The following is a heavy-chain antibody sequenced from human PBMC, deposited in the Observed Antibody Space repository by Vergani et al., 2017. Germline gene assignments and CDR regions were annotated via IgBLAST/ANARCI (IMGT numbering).Heavy chain of an antibody. J-gene: IGHJ4*02. Sequence: EVQLVESGGGLVKPGGSLKLSCGTSGFTFSNAWMTWVRQAPGMGLQWVGRIRSKTDGGPTDYAAPVKGRFTISRDDSKNTLYLQMNSLRTEDTAVYYCTTQYSYGSSDYWGQGTLVTVSS. D-gene: IGHD5-18*01. V-gene: IGHV3-15*01. CDR2: IRSKTDGGPT. CDR3: TTQYSYGSSDY. CDR1: GFTFSNAW.